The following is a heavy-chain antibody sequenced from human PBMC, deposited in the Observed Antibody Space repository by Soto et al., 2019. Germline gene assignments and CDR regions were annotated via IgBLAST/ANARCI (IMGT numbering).Heavy chain of an antibody. V-gene: IGHV1-18*01. CDR2: ISPDNGNT. CDR1: GYTFTSYG. J-gene: IGHJ6*02. CDR3: ARALGYSGYAGMDV. Sequence: EASVKVSCKASGYTFTSYGINWVRQAPGQGLEWMGWISPDNGNTNYAQKLQGRVTMTTDTSTNTAYMELRSLRSDDTAVYYCARALGYSGYAGMDVWGQGTTVTVS. D-gene: IGHD5-12*01.